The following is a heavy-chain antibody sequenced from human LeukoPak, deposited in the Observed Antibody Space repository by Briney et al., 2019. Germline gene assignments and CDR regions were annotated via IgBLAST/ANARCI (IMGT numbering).Heavy chain of an antibody. J-gene: IGHJ4*02. CDR3: AKRECSDNNCYFVN. D-gene: IGHD1-20*01. V-gene: IGHV3-23*01. CDR1: GFTLSSYG. Sequence: GGSLRLSCAASGFTLSSYGMSWVRQAPAKGQEWVSTLSASGDSTYYVDSVKGRFTISRDNSKNTLYLQMDSLRAEDTAVYYCAKRECSDNNCYFVNWGQGTLVTVSS. CDR2: LSASGDST.